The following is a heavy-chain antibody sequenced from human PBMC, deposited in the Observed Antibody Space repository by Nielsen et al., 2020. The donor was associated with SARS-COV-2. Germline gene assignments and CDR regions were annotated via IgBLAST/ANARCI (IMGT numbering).Heavy chain of an antibody. CDR2: IYHSGST. Sequence: VRQAPGKGLEWIGEIYHSGSTNYNPSLKSRVTISVDTSKSQFSLKLNSVTAADTAVYFCARGKRSISGAFLTYYYYYYMDVWGKGTTVTVSS. V-gene: IGHV4-4*01. J-gene: IGHJ6*03. CDR3: ARGKRSISGAFLTYYYYYYMDV. D-gene: IGHD3-3*01.